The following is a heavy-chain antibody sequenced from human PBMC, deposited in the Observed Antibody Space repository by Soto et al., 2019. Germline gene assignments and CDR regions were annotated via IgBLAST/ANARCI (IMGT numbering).Heavy chain of an antibody. CDR1: GGSISSTSYY. J-gene: IGHJ6*02. CDR3: ASRFYLGSGSTPGGMDV. CDR2: IYYSGST. Sequence: QLQLQESGPGLVKPSETLSLTCTVSGGSISSTSYYWGWIRQPPGKGLEWIGSIYYSGSTYYNPSLKSRVTISVDTSKNQFSLKLRSVTAADTAVYYCASRFYLGSGSTPGGMDVWGQGTTVTVSS. V-gene: IGHV4-39*01. D-gene: IGHD3-10*01.